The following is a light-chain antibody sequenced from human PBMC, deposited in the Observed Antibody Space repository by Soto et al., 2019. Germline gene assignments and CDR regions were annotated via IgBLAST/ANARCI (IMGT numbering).Light chain of an antibody. CDR2: DVY. CDR1: SSDVGRYTY. Sequence: QSVLTQPASVSGSPGQSITISCAGTSSDVGRYTYVSWYQQHPGKVPKPLIYDVYNRPSGVSDRFSGSKSDNTASLTISGLQAEDEADYYCISYTSTSTPYVFGGGTKVTVL. V-gene: IGLV2-14*01. CDR3: ISYTSTSTPYV. J-gene: IGLJ1*01.